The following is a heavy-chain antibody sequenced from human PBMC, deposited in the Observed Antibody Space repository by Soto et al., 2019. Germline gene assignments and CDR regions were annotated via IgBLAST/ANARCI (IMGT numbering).Heavy chain of an antibody. J-gene: IGHJ6*02. V-gene: IGHV3-23*01. CDR1: GFTFSSYA. CDR2: ISDSGTLT. Sequence: PWGSLRLSCAASGFTFSSYARKWVRQAPGKGLEWVSLISDSGTLTYYADSVKGRFTISRDNSGNTLFLQMYSLRAEDTAVYYCARYIPGVRYYGMDVWGQGTTVTAP. D-gene: IGHD2-2*01. CDR3: ARYIPGVRYYGMDV.